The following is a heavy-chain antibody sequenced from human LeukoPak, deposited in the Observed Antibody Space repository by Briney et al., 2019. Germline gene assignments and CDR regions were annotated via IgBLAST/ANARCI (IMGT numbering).Heavy chain of an antibody. J-gene: IGHJ4*02. Sequence: SETLSLTCTVSGGSISSYYWSWIRQPPGKGLEWIGYIYYSGSTNYNPSLKSRVTISVDTSKNQFSLKLSSVTAADTAVYYCARLAYYYDSSGANDYWGQGTLVTVSS. CDR1: GGSISSYY. D-gene: IGHD3-22*01. CDR3: ARLAYYYDSSGANDY. V-gene: IGHV4-59*08. CDR2: IYYSGST.